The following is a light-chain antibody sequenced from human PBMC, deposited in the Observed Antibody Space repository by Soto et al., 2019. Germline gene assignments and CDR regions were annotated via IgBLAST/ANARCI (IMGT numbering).Light chain of an antibody. J-gene: IGKJ2*01. CDR3: QQYGSSPPYT. Sequence: VLTQSPGTLSLSPGERATLSCRASQSVSNNYLAWYQQKPGQAPRLLIFGSSDRATGIPDRFSGSGSGTDFTLTISRLEPEDFAVYYCQQYGSSPPYTFGQGTELEIK. CDR1: QSVSNNY. CDR2: GSS. V-gene: IGKV3-20*01.